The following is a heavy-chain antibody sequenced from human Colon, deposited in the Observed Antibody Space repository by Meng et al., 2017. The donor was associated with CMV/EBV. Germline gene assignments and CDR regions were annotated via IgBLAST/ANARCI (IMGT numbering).Heavy chain of an antibody. V-gene: IGHV1-2*02. CDR1: GYTFTNYY. Sequence: ASVKVSCKASGYTFTNYYIHWVRQAPGQGLEWMGWINSGGTNYAQKFQGRVTMTRDTSISTASMELTRLNSDDSAVYYCAGDWGFHSTGRYPFDFWGQGTLVTVSS. CDR3: AGDWGFHSTGRYPFDF. J-gene: IGHJ4*02. CDR2: INSGGT. D-gene: IGHD6-19*01.